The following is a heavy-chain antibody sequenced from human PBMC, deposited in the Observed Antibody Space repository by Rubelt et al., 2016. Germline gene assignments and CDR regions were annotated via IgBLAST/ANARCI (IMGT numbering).Heavy chain of an antibody. CDR2: IYYSGST. D-gene: IGHD6-6*01. CDR1: GGSISSYY. Sequence: QVQLQESGPGLVKPSETLSLTCTVSGGSISSYYWSWIRQPPGKGLEWIGYIYYSGSTDYNPSLKSRVTISVDTSKNQFSLKLGSVTAADTAVYYCARGVRIAARPNYFDYWGQGTLVTVSS. CDR3: ARGVRIAARPNYFDY. V-gene: IGHV4-59*01. J-gene: IGHJ4*02.